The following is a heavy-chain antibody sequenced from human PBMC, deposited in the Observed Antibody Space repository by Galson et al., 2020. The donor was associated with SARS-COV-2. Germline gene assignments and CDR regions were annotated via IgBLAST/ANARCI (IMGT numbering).Heavy chain of an antibody. CDR3: TTDLSSGSYVDY. CDR2: IKSKTDGGTT. V-gene: IGHV3-15*01. D-gene: IGHD1-26*01. CDR1: GFTFSNAW. J-gene: IGHJ4*02. Sequence: GGSLRLSCAASGFTFSNAWMSWVRQAPGKGLEWVGHIKSKTDGGTTDYAAPVKGRFTISRDDSKNTLYLQMNSLKTEDTAVYYCTTDLSSGSYVDYWGQGTLVTVSS.